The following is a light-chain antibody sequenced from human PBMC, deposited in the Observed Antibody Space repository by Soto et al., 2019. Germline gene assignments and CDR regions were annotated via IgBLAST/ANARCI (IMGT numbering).Light chain of an antibody. J-gene: IGKJ3*01. CDR2: GAS. Sequence: DIVLTQSPGTLSLSPGERVTLSCRASQSLPTKALAWYQQKPGQTPRLLIYGASTRDTAIPDRFNGSGSGTYFTLTISRVAPEDFAVYYCQQYGDLPLSFGPGTKVDIK. CDR1: QSLPTKA. CDR3: QQYGDLPLS. V-gene: IGKV3-20*01.